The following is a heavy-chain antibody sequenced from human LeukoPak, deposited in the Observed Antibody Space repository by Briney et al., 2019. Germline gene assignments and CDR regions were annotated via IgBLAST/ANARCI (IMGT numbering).Heavy chain of an antibody. CDR3: ARGSGSYCFDY. CDR1: GGSFSGYY. CDR2: INHSGST. J-gene: IGHJ4*02. D-gene: IGHD1-26*01. Sequence: SETLSLTCAVYGGSFSGYYWSWIRQPPGKGLEWIGEINHSGSTNYNPSLKSRVTISVDTSKNQFSLELSSVTGADTAVYYCARGSGSYCFDYWGQGTLVTVSS. V-gene: IGHV4-34*01.